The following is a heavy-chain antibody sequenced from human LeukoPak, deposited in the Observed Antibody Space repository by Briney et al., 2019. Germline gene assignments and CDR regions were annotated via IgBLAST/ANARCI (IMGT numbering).Heavy chain of an antibody. CDR1: GYTFTSYD. CDR3: ARERGYCRTSTCYTSDAFDI. J-gene: IGHJ3*02. D-gene: IGHD2-2*02. V-gene: IGHV1-2*02. Sequence: ASVKVSCKASGYTFTSYDINWVRQATGHGLEWMGWINPNTGGTNYAQKFQGRVTMTRDTSISTAYMDLSGLRSDDTAVYYCARERGYCRTSTCYTSDAFDIWGQGTMVTVSS. CDR2: INPNTGGT.